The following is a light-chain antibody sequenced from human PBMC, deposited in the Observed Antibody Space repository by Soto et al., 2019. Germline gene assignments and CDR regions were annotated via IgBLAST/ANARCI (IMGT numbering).Light chain of an antibody. CDR1: QSISSY. V-gene: IGKV1-39*01. Sequence: DIQMTQSPSSLSASVGDRVTITCRASQSISSYFNWYQQKPVKAPKLLIYAASNLQSGVPSRFSGSGSGTDFTLTINSLQPEDFATYYCQQSYSTPPTFGQGTKVEIK. J-gene: IGKJ2*01. CDR3: QQSYSTPPT. CDR2: AAS.